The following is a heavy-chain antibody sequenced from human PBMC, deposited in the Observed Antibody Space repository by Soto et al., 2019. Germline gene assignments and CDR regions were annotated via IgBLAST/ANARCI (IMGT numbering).Heavy chain of an antibody. CDR1: GGSISTYY. D-gene: IGHD3-3*01. V-gene: IGHV4-59*12. CDR3: AAEVGFGPLFDY. CDR2: VYHSGTT. Sequence: SETLSLTCTVSGGSISTYYWSWIRQPPGKGPEWIGYVYHSGTTNYNPPLESRVTISLDTSKNQFSLKLTSVTAADTAVYYCAAEVGFGPLFDYWGQGTLVTVS. J-gene: IGHJ4*02.